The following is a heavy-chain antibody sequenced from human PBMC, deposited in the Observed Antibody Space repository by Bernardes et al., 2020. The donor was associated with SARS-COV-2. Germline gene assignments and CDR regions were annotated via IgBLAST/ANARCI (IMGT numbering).Heavy chain of an antibody. J-gene: IGHJ6*02. CDR3: AADSQGSVEYYYGMDV. V-gene: IGHV1-58*01. Sequence: SVKVSCKASGFTFTSSAVQWVRQARGQRLEWIGWIVVGSGNTNYAQKFQERVTITRDMSTSTAYMELSSLRSEDTAVYYCAADSQGSVEYYYGMDVWGQGTTVTVSS. CDR1: GFTFTSSA. CDR2: IVVGSGNT. D-gene: IGHD1-1*01.